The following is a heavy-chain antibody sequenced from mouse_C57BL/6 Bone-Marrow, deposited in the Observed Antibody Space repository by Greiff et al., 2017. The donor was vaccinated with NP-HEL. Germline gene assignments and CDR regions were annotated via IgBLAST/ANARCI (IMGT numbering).Heavy chain of an antibody. D-gene: IGHD1-1*01. Sequence: EVQLQQSGAELVRPGASVKLSCTASGFNIKDDYMHWVKQRPEQGLEWIGWIDPENGDTEYASKFQGKATITADTSSNTAYLQLSSLTSEDTAVYYCTYYYGSSYLGYWGQGTTLTVSS. J-gene: IGHJ2*01. CDR3: TYYYGSSYLGY. V-gene: IGHV14-4*01. CDR1: GFNIKDDY. CDR2: IDPENGDT.